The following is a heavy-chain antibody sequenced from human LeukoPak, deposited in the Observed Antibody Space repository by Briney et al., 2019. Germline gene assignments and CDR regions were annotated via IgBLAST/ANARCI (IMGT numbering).Heavy chain of an antibody. CDR3: AKDQGGDVYMFDH. CDR2: ISGSGGAA. D-gene: IGHD5-24*01. CDR1: GFTFSNYA. J-gene: IGHJ4*02. Sequence: PGGSLRLSCAASGFTFSNYAMIWVRQAPGKGPGWVSTISGSGGAAYYAQSVKGRFTISRDNSKNTLFLQMNSLRAEDTAVYFCAKDQGGDVYMFDHWGQGALVTVSS. V-gene: IGHV3-23*01.